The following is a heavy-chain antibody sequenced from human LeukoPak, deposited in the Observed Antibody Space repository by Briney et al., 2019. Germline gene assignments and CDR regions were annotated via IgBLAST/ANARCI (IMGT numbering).Heavy chain of an antibody. V-gene: IGHV4-61*02. CDR2: IYTSGST. CDR1: GGSISRGSYY. J-gene: IGHJ4*02. CDR3: ARASYSYDINGWVPFDY. Sequence: PSETLSLSCTVSGGSISRGSYYWSWIRQPAGKGLEWIGRIYTSGSTNYSPSLKSRVTISGDTSKNQFSLRLSSVTAADTAVYYCARASYSYDINGWVPFDYWGQGTLVTVSS. D-gene: IGHD3-22*01.